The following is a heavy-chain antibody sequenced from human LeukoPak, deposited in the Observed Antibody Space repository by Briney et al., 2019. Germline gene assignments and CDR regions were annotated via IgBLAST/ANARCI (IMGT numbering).Heavy chain of an antibody. CDR2: IYDSGST. CDR3: ARGDYGNWFDP. CDR1: GGSIRSSYYY. Sequence: SETLSLTCTVSGGSIRSSYYYWGWIRQPPGKGLEWIGSIYDSGSTYYNPSLKSRVTISVDTSKNQFSLKLNSVTAADTAVYYCARGDYGNWFDPWGQGTLVTVSS. J-gene: IGHJ5*02. V-gene: IGHV4-39*01. D-gene: IGHD4/OR15-4a*01.